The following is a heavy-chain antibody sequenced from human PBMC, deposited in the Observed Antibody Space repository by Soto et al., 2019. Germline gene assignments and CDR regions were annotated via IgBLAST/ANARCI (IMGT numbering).Heavy chain of an antibody. CDR3: ARDKNGSFYY. Sequence: PSETLSLTCTVSADSISTNYWSWIRQPPGKGLEWIGYIYYRGSTNYNPSLKSRVTLSVDTSKNQFSLKLSSVTAADTAVYYCARDKNGSFYYWGQGTLVTVSS. V-gene: IGHV4-59*01. J-gene: IGHJ4*02. D-gene: IGHD2-8*01. CDR1: ADSISTNY. CDR2: IYYRGST.